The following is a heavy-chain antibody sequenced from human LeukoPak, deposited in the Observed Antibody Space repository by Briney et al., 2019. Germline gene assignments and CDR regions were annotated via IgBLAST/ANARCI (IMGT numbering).Heavy chain of an antibody. V-gene: IGHV3-48*03. D-gene: IGHD3-16*01. CDR3: ARDEGDYVWGSLSI. CDR2: ISSSGSTI. J-gene: IGHJ4*02. CDR1: GFTFSSYE. Sequence: GGSLRLSCAASGFTFSSYEMNWVRQAPGKGLEWVSYISSSGSTIYYADSVKGRFTISRDNAKNSLYLQMNSLRAEDTAVYYCARDEGDYVWGSLSIWGQGTLVTASS.